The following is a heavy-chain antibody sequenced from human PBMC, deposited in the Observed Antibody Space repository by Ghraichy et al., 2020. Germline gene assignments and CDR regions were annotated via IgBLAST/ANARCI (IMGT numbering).Heavy chain of an antibody. CDR3: ARAPRDFWSGYYNYWYFDL. D-gene: IGHD3-3*01. J-gene: IGHJ2*01. CDR1: GGSISSYY. Sequence: SETLSLTCTVSGGSISSYYWSWIRQPPGKGLEWIGYIYYSGSTNYNPSLKSRVTISVDTSKNQFSLKLSSVTAADTAVYYCARAPRDFWSGYYNYWYFDLWGRGTLVTVSS. CDR2: IYYSGST. V-gene: IGHV4-59*01.